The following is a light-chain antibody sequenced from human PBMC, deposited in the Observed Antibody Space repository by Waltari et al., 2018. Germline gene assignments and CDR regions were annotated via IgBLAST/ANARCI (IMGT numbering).Light chain of an antibody. CDR3: QQYNAYPLT. CDR1: QSISTW. CDR2: KTS. Sequence: IQMTQSPSTLSASAGDRVTITCRASQSISTWLAWYQQKPGNGPKLLIYKTSHLEGGVPTRFSGSGSGTEFTLTISSLQPDDSATYYCQQYNAYPLTFGGGTKVEI. J-gene: IGKJ4*01. V-gene: IGKV1-5*03.